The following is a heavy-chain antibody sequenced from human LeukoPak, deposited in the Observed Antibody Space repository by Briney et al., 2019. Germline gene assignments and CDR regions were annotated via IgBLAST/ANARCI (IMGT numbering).Heavy chain of an antibody. Sequence: ASVKVSCKASGYIFTSYGISWVRQAPGQGLEWMGWISTYNGNTKYARKVQGRVTLTTDTSTSTAYMELRSLRGDDTAIYYCARGRSAADDFDYWGQGTLVTVSS. CDR1: GYIFTSYG. D-gene: IGHD6-13*01. V-gene: IGHV1-18*01. CDR3: ARGRSAADDFDY. J-gene: IGHJ4*02. CDR2: ISTYNGNT.